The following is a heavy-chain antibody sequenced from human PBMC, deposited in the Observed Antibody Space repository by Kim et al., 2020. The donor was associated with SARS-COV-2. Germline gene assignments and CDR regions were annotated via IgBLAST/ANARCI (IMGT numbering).Heavy chain of an antibody. CDR3: ARYIVMVTATWDY. V-gene: IGHV4-39*01. J-gene: IGHJ4*02. CDR1: GGSISSSSYY. Sequence: SETLSLTCTVSGGSISSSSYYWGWIRQPPGKGLEWIGSMYYSGSTYYNPSLKSRVSISVDTSKNQFSLNLSSVTAADTAVYYCARYIVMVTATWDYWGQG. CDR2: MYYSGST. D-gene: IGHD2-21*02.